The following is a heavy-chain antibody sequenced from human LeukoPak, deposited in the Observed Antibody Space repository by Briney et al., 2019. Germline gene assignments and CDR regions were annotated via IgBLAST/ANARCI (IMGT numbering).Heavy chain of an antibody. Sequence: ASVKVSCKASGGTFSSYAISWVRQAPGQGLEWMGRIIPILGIANYAQKFQGRVTITADKSTSTAYMELSSLRSEDTAVYYCARSVLRFLEWSPRAYYMDVWGKGTTVTVSS. CDR3: ARSVLRFLEWSPRAYYMDV. V-gene: IGHV1-69*04. CDR2: IIPILGIA. D-gene: IGHD3-3*01. J-gene: IGHJ6*03. CDR1: GGTFSSYA.